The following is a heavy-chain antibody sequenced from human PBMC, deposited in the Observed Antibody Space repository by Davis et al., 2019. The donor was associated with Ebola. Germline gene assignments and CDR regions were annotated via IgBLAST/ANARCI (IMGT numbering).Heavy chain of an antibody. CDR1: GFTFSSYG. Sequence: PGGSLRLSCAASGFTFSSYGMHWVRQAPGNGLEWVAFIRYDGSNKYADSVKGRFTISRDNSKNTLYLQMSSLRGEDTAVYYCAKPEPIVGASFDYWGQGTLVTVSS. CDR2: IRYDGSNK. V-gene: IGHV3-30*02. J-gene: IGHJ4*02. D-gene: IGHD1-26*01. CDR3: AKPEPIVGASFDY.